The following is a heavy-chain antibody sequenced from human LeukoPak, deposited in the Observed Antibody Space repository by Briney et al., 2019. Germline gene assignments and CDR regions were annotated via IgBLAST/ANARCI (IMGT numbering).Heavy chain of an antibody. D-gene: IGHD3-10*01. Sequence: GRSLRLSCAASGFTFDDYAMHWVRQAPGKGLEWVSGISWNSGSIGYADSVKGRFTISRDNAKNYLYLQMNSLRAEDTALYYCAKAGVEDNYYFDYWGQGTLVTVSS. J-gene: IGHJ4*02. CDR2: ISWNSGSI. CDR1: GFTFDDYA. V-gene: IGHV3-9*01. CDR3: AKAGVEDNYYFDY.